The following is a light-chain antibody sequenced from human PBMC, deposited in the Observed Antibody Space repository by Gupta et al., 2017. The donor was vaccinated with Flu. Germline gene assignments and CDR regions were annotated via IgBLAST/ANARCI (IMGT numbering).Light chain of an antibody. J-gene: IGKJ4*02. V-gene: IGKV1-5*03. CDR2: KAA. CDR1: QSISSW. Sequence: DIQMTHSPSTLSASVGDRVTTTCRASQSISSWLAWYQQKPGKTPKILIQKAANLESGVPSRFIGSGSGTEVTLTISSLQPDDFSAYYCQQYSSEPRTFGAGTKVEIE. CDR3: QQYSSEPRT.